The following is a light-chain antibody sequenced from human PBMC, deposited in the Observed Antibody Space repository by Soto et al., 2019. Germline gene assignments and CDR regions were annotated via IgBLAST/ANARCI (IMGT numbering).Light chain of an antibody. J-gene: IGKJ4*01. CDR1: QSVRSSY. V-gene: IGKV3-20*01. CDR3: QQYGNSPLT. CDR2: GAS. Sequence: EIVLTQSPGTLSLSPGERATLSCRASQSVRSSYFAWYQQKPGQAPRLLIFGASTRAPGIPDRLSGSGSGTDFTLTISKLEPEDFALFYCQQYGNSPLTFGGGTKVDIK.